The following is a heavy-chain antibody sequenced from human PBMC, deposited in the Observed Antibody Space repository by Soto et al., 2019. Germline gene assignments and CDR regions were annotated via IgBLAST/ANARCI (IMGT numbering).Heavy chain of an antibody. J-gene: IGHJ4*02. D-gene: IGHD3-9*01. CDR2: ITSGSDYI. CDR3: TREHVVTIFRRGQRGSFDN. V-gene: IGHV3-21*01. CDR1: GFTFSSYT. Sequence: GGSLRLSCAASGFTFSSYTMNWVRQAPGKGLEWVAFITSGSDYIYYADSVRGRFTISRDDANNSLFLQMSSLRAEDAAVYYCTREHVVTIFRRGQRGSFDNWSQGTLVTVSS.